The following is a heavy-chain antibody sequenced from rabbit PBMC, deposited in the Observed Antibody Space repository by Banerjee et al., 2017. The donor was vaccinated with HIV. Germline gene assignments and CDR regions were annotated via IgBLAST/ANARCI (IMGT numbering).Heavy chain of an antibody. CDR2: INTSTGNT. Sequence: QEYLEESGGDLVKPEGSLTLTCTASGFDFSSYGVSWVRQAPGKGLEWIACINTSTGNTVYASWAKGRFTISRTSSTTVTLQMTSLTAADTATYFCARDLAGVIGWNFNLWGQGTLVTVS. V-gene: IGHV1S45*01. J-gene: IGHJ4*01. CDR1: GFDFSSYG. D-gene: IGHD4-1*01. CDR3: ARDLAGVIGWNFNL.